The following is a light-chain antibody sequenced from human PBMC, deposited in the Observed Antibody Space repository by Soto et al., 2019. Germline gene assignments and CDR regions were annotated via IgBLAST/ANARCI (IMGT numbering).Light chain of an antibody. Sequence: SYELAQPPSVSVAPGQTARITCGGNNIGSQSVHWYQQKPGQAPVLVVYDDADRPSGVPERFSGSKSGNTASLTISGLQAEDEADYYCCSYAGSYTFYVFGTGTKATVL. CDR2: DDA. CDR3: CSYAGSYTFYV. J-gene: IGLJ1*01. V-gene: IGLV3-21*02. CDR1: NIGSQS.